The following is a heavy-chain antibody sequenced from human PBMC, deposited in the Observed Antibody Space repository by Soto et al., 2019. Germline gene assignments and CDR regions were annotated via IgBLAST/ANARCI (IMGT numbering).Heavy chain of an antibody. CDR1: GFTFSSYS. CDR2: ISSSSSYI. Sequence: EVQLVESGGGLVKPGGSLRLSCAASGFTFSSYSMNWVRQAPGKGLEWVSSISSSSSYIYYADSVKGRFTISRDNAKNSLYLQMNSLRAEDTAVYYCARGAYYGTIFDYWGQGTLVTVSS. J-gene: IGHJ4*02. D-gene: IGHD4-17*01. CDR3: ARGAYYGTIFDY. V-gene: IGHV3-21*01.